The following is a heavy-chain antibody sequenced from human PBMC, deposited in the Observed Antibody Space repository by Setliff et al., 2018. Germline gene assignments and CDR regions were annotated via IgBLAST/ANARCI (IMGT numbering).Heavy chain of an antibody. CDR3: ARGGDIITIFGVVTPDYYYYMDV. J-gene: IGHJ6*03. D-gene: IGHD3-3*01. V-gene: IGHV7-4-1*02. CDR1: GYTFRSYG. CDR2: INTNAGNP. Sequence: ASVKVSCKASGYTFRSYGINWVRQAPGQGLEWMGWINTNAGNPTYAQGFTGRFVFSLDTSVTTAYLQISSLKAEDTALYYCARGGDIITIFGVVTPDYYYYMDVWGTGTTVTVSS.